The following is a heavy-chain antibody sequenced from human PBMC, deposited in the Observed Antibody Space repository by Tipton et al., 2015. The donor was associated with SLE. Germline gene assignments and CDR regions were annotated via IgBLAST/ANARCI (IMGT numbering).Heavy chain of an antibody. Sequence: TLSLTCTVSGDSISSHYWSWIRQPPGKGLEWIGYIYYRGGTKYNPSLKSRVTISEDTSKNQFSLKLSSMTAADAAVYYCAEQRYVGWPPEDYGGQGTLVTVSS. J-gene: IGHJ4*02. V-gene: IGHV4-59*07. D-gene: IGHD3-9*01. CDR2: IYYRGGT. CDR3: AEQRYVGWPPEDY. CDR1: GDSISSHY.